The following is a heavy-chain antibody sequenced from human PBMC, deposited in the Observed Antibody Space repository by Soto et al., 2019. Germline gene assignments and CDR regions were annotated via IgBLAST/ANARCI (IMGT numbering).Heavy chain of an antibody. CDR2: ISATGGST. CDR3: AKGFIRDCGGDCTVDP. D-gene: IGHD2-21*02. J-gene: IGHJ5*02. V-gene: IGHV3-23*01. CDR1: GFTFSSYT. Sequence: EVQLLESGGGLVQPGGSLRLSCAASGFTFSSYTMSWVRQAPGKGLEWVSGISATGGSTYYADSVKGRFTFSRDNSKNPLYLQINSLRAEDTAVNYCAKGFIRDCGGDCTVDPWGQGTLVTVSS.